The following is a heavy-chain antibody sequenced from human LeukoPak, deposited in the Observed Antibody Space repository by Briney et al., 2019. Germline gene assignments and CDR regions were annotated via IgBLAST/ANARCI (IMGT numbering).Heavy chain of an antibody. J-gene: IGHJ2*01. Sequence: GGPLRLSCTASGFSFSNYAMNWVRQAPGKGLEWLSYISTSSTTIHYADSVKGRFTSSREDARNSLYLQMNSLRAEDTAVYFCARAPGNYYDSTGYWYFDLWGRGTLVTVSS. CDR3: ARAPGNYYDSTGYWYFDL. V-gene: IGHV3-48*01. D-gene: IGHD3-22*01. CDR1: GFSFSNYA. CDR2: ISTSSTTI.